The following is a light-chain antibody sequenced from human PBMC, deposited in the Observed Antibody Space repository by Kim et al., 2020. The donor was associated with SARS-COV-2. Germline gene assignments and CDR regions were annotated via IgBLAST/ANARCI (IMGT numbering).Light chain of an antibody. V-gene: IGKV1-39*01. CDR3: QQTYRIPLT. CDR1: QTIAAY. CDR2: ASS. Sequence: DIQMTQSPSSLSASLGDRVTITCRSSQTIAAYLNWYQQRPGKPPKRLIFASSTLENGVPSRFSGSGSGTDFTLTINNVQPEDFATYYCQQTYRIPLTFGQRTRLEIK. J-gene: IGKJ5*01.